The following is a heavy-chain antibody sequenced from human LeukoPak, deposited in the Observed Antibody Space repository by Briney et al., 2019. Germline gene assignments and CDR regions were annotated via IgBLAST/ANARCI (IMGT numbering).Heavy chain of an antibody. CDR2: IIPIFGST. Sequence: GASVKVSCNASGDIFNSYSVSWVRQAPGQGLEWMGGIIPIFGSTNYAQKFQGRVTITTDQSTRTAYMELNSLRSEDTAVYYCARGNLDIVAVPAAKLYSSSWSDYFDYWGQGTLVTVSS. V-gene: IGHV1-69*05. D-gene: IGHD2-2*01. CDR1: GDIFNSYS. CDR3: ARGNLDIVAVPAAKLYSSSWSDYFDY. J-gene: IGHJ4*02.